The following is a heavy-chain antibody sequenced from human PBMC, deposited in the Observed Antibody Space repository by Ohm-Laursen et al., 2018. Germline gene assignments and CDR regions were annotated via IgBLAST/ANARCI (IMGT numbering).Heavy chain of an antibody. CDR2: ISYDGSNK. V-gene: IGHV3-30*18. D-gene: IGHD3-10*01. CDR3: AKDEDYYGSGSYYNANYFGMDV. Sequence: SLRLSCAASGFTFSSYGMHWVRQAPGKGLEWVAVISYDGSNKYYADSVKGRFTISRDNSKNTLYLQMNSLRAEDTAVYYCAKDEDYYGSGSYYNANYFGMDVWGQGTTVTVSS. CDR1: GFTFSSYG. J-gene: IGHJ6*02.